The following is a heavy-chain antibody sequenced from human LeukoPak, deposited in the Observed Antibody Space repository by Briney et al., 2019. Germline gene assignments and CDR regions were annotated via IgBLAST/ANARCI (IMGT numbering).Heavy chain of an antibody. V-gene: IGHV3-23*01. D-gene: IGHD2/OR15-2a*01. CDR2: ISGSGGST. J-gene: IGHJ5*01. CDR1: GFTFSSYA. Sequence: GGSLRLSCAASGFTFSSYAMSWVRQAPGKGLEWVSAISGSGGSTYYADSVKGRFTISRDNFKDTLYLEMNSLRAEDTATYYCTKENSTCDLVIWFDSWGQGTPVTVSS. CDR3: TKENSTCDLVIWFDS.